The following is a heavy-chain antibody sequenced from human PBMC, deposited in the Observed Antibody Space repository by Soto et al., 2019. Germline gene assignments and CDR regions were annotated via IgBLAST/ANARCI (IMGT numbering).Heavy chain of an antibody. V-gene: IGHV1-46*01. CDR2: INPSGGST. J-gene: IGHJ4*02. CDR1: GYTFTSYY. CDR3: ARDDCSGGSCYSQGFDY. D-gene: IGHD2-15*01. Sequence: QVQLVQSGAEVKKPGASVKVSCKASGYTFTSYYMHWVRQAPGQGLEWMGIINPSGGSTSYAQKFQVRVTMTRDTSTSTVYMELSSLRSDDTAVYYCARDDCSGGSCYSQGFDYWGQGTLVTVSS.